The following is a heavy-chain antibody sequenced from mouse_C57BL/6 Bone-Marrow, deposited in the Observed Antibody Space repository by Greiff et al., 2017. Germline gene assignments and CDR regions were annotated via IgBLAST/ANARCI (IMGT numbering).Heavy chain of an antibody. CDR2: VYPYNGGT. Sequence: VQLQQSGPVLVKPGPSVKISCKASGFTFTDYYMHWVKQSHGKSLEWIGLVYPYNGGTSYNQKFKGKATLTVDTSSSTAYMELNSLTSEDSAVYYCAMIITTVPRYFDVWGTGTTVTVSS. V-gene: IGHV1-36*01. J-gene: IGHJ1*03. CDR1: GFTFTDYY. CDR3: AMIITTVPRYFDV. D-gene: IGHD1-1*01.